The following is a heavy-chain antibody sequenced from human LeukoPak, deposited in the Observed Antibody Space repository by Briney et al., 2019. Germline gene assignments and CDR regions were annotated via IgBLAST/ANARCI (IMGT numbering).Heavy chain of an antibody. CDR3: TRDVREAYDI. CDR1: GFRFGGFW. V-gene: IGHV3-7*01. D-gene: IGHD3-16*01. CDR2: MNPDGSQK. Sequence: GGSLRLSCEASGFRFGGFWMNWVRQAPGKGPERVANMNPDGSQKLYVDSVEGRFTISRGNAKNSLYLQMNSLRVEDTAVYYCTRDVREAYDIWGHGTMVTVSS. J-gene: IGHJ3*02.